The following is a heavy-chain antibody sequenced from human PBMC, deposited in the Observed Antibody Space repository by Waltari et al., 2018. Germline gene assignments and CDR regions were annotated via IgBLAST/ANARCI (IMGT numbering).Heavy chain of an antibody. D-gene: IGHD3-10*01. V-gene: IGHV4-59*11. CDR3: ARASYGSGSSWCDP. CDR2: IYSRGSP. Sequence: QVQLQESGPGLVKPSETLSLICSVSGGSISTHFWGWIRQPPGKTLEWIGNIYSRGSPNYNPSRTSRVTISLDMSKNQFSLKLRSVSAADTAVYYCARASYGSGSSWCDPWGQGNLVTVSS. J-gene: IGHJ5*02. CDR1: GGSISTHF.